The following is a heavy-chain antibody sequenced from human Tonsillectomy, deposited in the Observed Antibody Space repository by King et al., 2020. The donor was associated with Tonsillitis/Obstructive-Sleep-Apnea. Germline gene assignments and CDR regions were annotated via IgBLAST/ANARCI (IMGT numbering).Heavy chain of an antibody. V-gene: IGHV4-34*01. CDR2: INHSGST. D-gene: IGHD2-2*02. CDR3: ALGVPAAIQHYYYYYMDV. CDR1: GGSFSGYY. Sequence: VQLQQWGAGLLKPSETLSLTCAVSGGSFSGYYWSWIRQPPGKGLEWIGEINHSGSTNYNPSLKSRVTISVDTSKNQFSLKLSSVTAADTAVYYCALGVPAAIQHYYYYYMDVWGKGTTVTVSS. J-gene: IGHJ6*03.